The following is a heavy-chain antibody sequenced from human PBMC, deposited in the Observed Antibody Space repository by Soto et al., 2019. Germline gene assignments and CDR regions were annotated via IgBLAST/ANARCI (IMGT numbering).Heavy chain of an antibody. Sequence: QVQLVQSGAEVKKPGASVKVSCKASGYTFTSYGISWVRQAPGQGLEWMGCISAYNGHTNYAQKLQGRVTMTTDTSTRTAYIALRGTRSDDTALYYYARAIIRSSTLQPKEFDYWGQGPLVTVSP. D-gene: IGHD6-6*01. CDR2: ISAYNGHT. CDR3: ARAIIRSSTLQPKEFDY. J-gene: IGHJ4*02. CDR1: GYTFTSYG. V-gene: IGHV1-18*01.